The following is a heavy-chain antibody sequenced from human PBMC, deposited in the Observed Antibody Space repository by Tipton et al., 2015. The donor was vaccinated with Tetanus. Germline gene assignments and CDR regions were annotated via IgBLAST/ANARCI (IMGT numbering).Heavy chain of an antibody. D-gene: IGHD3-16*01. CDR1: GASINAGGYL. CDR3: ARGLIDDFLGSRIYFDS. Sequence: TLSLTCTVSGASINAGGYLWTWVRQQPGKGLEWIGDIFYSGNSIPNPSFRSRVTMSADTSRTLFSLTLMSVTAADTAVYFCARGLIDDFLGSRIYFDSWGPGTLVTVSS. V-gene: IGHV4-61*08. CDR2: IFYSGNS. J-gene: IGHJ4*02.